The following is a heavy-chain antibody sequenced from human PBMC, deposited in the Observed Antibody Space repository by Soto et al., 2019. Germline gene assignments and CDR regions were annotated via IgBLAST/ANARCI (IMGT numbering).Heavy chain of an antibody. CDR2: IYYSGST. Sequence: SETLSLTCTVSGGSISSYYWSWIGQPPGKGLEWIGYIYYSGSTNYNPSIKSRGTLSVDTSKNQFSLKLSSVTVADTVVYYCTVSSGYSSRYYYGMDVWGQGTTVT. D-gene: IGHD3-22*01. CDR1: GGSISSYY. CDR3: TVSSGYSSRYYYGMDV. V-gene: IGHV4-59*01. J-gene: IGHJ6*02.